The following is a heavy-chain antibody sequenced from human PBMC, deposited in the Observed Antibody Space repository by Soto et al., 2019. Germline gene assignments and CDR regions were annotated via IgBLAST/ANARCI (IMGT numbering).Heavy chain of an antibody. CDR3: AKLYWNPRYFDY. D-gene: IGHD1-1*01. CDR2: ITDGGGST. J-gene: IGHJ4*02. V-gene: IGHV3-23*01. Sequence: GGSLRLSCVASGFTFTNVAMTWVRQAPGKGLEWVSSITDGGGSTDYADSVKGRFTISRDNSKSTLYLQMNNLRADDTAIYYCAKLYWNPRYFDYWGQGARITVSS. CDR1: GFTFTNVA.